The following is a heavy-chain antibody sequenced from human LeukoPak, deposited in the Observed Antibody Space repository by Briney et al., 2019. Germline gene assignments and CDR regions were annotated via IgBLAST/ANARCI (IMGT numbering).Heavy chain of an antibody. V-gene: IGHV5-51*01. CDR3: STHANARREVGATS. CDR2: IYPGDSNT. Sequence: GESLKISCKGSGYTSTNYWIGWVRQMPGEGLEWMGNIYPGDSNTRYSPSFQGQVTISADNSISTIYLQWSSLKASDTAMYYCSTHANARREVGATSWGQGTLVTVSS. D-gene: IGHD1-26*01. CDR1: GYTSTNYW. J-gene: IGHJ4*02.